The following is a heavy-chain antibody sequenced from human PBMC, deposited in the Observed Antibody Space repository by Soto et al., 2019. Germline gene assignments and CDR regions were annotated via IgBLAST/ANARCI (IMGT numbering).Heavy chain of an antibody. CDR1: GFTLSSYF. CDR3: AKDLEKWLVQLGGLDT. V-gene: IGHV3-23*01. Sequence: EVQLLESGGGMVQPGGSLRLSCVASGFTLSSYFMTWVRQAPGKGLEWVSAISNSGGSTYYADSVKGRFTISRDNSHNTLYLQMNKLRAEDTARYYCAKDLEKWLVQLGGLDTWGQGAQVTVSS. CDR2: ISNSGGST. J-gene: IGHJ5*02. D-gene: IGHD1-1*01.